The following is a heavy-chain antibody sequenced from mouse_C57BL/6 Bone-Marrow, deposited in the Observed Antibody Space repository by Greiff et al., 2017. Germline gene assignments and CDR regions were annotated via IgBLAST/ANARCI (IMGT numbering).Heavy chain of an antibody. D-gene: IGHD3-3*01. CDR1: GYSFTSYY. CDR2: IYPGSGNN. Sequence: QVQLQQSGPDLVKPGASVKISCKASGYSFTSYYIHWVKQRPGQGLEWIGWIYPGSGNNKYNEKFKGKATLTADTSSSTAYMQLSSLTSEDSAVFYCARGGTLFDYWGQGTTLTVSS. V-gene: IGHV1-66*01. J-gene: IGHJ2*01. CDR3: ARGGTLFDY.